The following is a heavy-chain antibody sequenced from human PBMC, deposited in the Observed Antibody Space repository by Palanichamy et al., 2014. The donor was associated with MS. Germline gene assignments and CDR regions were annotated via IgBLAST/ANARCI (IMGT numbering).Heavy chain of an antibody. CDR2: INPNSGGT. Sequence: QVQLVQSGAEVKKPGASVKVSCKASGYTFTGYYMHWVRQAPGQGLEWMGWINPNSGGTNYAQKFQGRVTMTRDTSISTAYMELSRLRSDDTAVYYCARDQDYYDSSGYYLMGGWFDPWGQGTLVTVSS. V-gene: IGHV1-2*02. D-gene: IGHD3-22*01. J-gene: IGHJ5*02. CDR1: GYTFTGYY. CDR3: ARDQDYYDSSGYYLMGGWFDP.